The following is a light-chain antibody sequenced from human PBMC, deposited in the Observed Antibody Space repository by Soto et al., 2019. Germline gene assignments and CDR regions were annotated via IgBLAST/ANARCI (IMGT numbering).Light chain of an antibody. CDR1: QSIRSW. J-gene: IGKJ1*01. V-gene: IGKV1-5*01. Sequence: DIQMTQSPSTLSASIGDRVTITCRASQSIRSWLAWYQQKPGKAPNLLIFDASSLESGVPSRFSGSGSGTEFTLTISRLQPDDFGTYYCQQYDTHTGTFGQGTKVDIK. CDR3: QQYDTHTGT. CDR2: DAS.